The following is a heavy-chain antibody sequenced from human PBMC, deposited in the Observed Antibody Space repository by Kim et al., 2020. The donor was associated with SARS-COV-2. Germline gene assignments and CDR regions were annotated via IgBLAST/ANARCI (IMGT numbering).Heavy chain of an antibody. J-gene: IGHJ4*02. D-gene: IGHD3-3*01. V-gene: IGHV1-46*01. CDR3: ARGGYYDFWSGYPFDY. Sequence: KFQGRVTMTRDTSTSTVYMELSSLRSEDTAVYYCARGGYYDFWSGYPFDYWGQGTLVTVSS.